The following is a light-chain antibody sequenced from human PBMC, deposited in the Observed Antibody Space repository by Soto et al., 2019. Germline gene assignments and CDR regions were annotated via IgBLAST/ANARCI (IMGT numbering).Light chain of an antibody. CDR1: QGIGSY. Sequence: AIRMTQSPSSLSASTGDRVTITCRASQGIGSYLAWYQQKPGKAPKLLIYAASTLQSGVPSRFSGSGSGTDFTLTISCLQSEDFATYYCQQYYSYLPLTFGGGTKLDIK. CDR3: QQYYSYLPLT. V-gene: IGKV1-8*01. J-gene: IGKJ4*01. CDR2: AAS.